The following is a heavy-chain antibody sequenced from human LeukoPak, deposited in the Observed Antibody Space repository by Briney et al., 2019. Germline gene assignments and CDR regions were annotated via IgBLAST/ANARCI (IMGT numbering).Heavy chain of an antibody. D-gene: IGHD3-10*01. V-gene: IGHV3-7*03. CDR1: GFTFSNYW. J-gene: IGHJ4*02. CDR3: ARSPSLLWFGGDYFDY. CDR2: IKQDGSEK. Sequence: GGSLRLSCAASGFTFSNYWMTWLRQAPGKGLEWVANIKQDGSEKYYVDSVKGRFTVSRDNAKNSLYLQMNSLRGEDTAVYYCARSPSLLWFGGDYFDYWGQGTLVTVSS.